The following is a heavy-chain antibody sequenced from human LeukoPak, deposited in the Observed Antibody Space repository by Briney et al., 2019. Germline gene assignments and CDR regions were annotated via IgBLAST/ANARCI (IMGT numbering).Heavy chain of an antibody. Sequence: GGSLRLSCAASGFTFSSYAMTWVRQAPGKGLEWVSVISGSGGSTYYADSVKGRFTISRDDSKNTLYLQMNSLRAEDTALYYCARDVASTVTWDWGQGTLVTVSS. V-gene: IGHV3-23*01. CDR1: GFTFSSYA. D-gene: IGHD4-17*01. J-gene: IGHJ4*02. CDR2: ISGSGGST. CDR3: ARDVASTVTWD.